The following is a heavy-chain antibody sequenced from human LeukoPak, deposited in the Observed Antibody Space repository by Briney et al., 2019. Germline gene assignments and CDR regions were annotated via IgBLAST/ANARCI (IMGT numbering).Heavy chain of an antibody. D-gene: IGHD1-1*01. CDR1: GYSISSGYV. J-gene: IGHJ3*02. V-gene: IGHV4-38-2*01. CDR3: ARVGPRYNWNEDGFDI. Sequence: SETLSLTCAVSGYSISSGYVWGWIRRPPGKALQWIGSNYHSGSTYYNPSLKSRVTISVDTSKNQFSLKLSSVTAADTAVYYCARVGPRYNWNEDGFDIWGQGTMVTVSS. CDR2: NYHSGST.